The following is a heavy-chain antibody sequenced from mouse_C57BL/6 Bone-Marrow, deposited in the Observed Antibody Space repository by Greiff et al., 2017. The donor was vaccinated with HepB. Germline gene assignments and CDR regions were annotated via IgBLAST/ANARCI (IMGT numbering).Heavy chain of an antibody. CDR2: INPSSGYT. CDR1: GYTFTSYW. V-gene: IGHV1-7*01. Sequence: QVQLQQSGAELAKPGASVKLSCKASGYTFTSYWMHWVKQRPGQGLEWIGYINPSSGYTKYNQKFKDKATLTADKSSSTAYMQLSSLTYEDSAVYYCARKVYYYGSSYVDISSDYWGQGTTLTVSS. J-gene: IGHJ2*01. CDR3: ARKVYYYGSSYVDISSDY. D-gene: IGHD1-1*01.